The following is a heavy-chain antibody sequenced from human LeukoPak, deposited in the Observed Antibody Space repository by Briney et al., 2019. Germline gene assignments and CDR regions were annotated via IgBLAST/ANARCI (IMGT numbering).Heavy chain of an antibody. CDR1: GGSISSGSYY. D-gene: IGHD2-2*02. Sequence: SETLSLTCTVSGGSISSGSYYWSWIRQPAGKGLEWIGRIYTSGSTNYNSSLKSRVTISVDTSKNQFSLKLSSVTAADTAVYYCASSRSGCSSTSCYTTFQHRGQGTLVTVSS. V-gene: IGHV4-61*02. CDR2: IYTSGST. CDR3: ASSRSGCSSTSCYTTFQH. J-gene: IGHJ1*01.